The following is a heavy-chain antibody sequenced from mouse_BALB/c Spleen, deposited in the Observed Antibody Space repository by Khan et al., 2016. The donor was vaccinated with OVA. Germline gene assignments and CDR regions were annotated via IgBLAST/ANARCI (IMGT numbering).Heavy chain of an antibody. D-gene: IGHD1-1*01. J-gene: IGHJ2*01. V-gene: IGHV5-17*02. CDR2: ISGDSSTI. CDR3: ATSYYCGDYYDY. CDR1: GFTFSSYG. Sequence: EVELVESGGGLVQPGGSRKLSCAASGFTFSSYGMHWVRQAPEKGLEWVAYISGDSSTINYEDKVKGRFTISRDNPKNTLFLQMTSLMSEDTAMNDCATSYYCGDYYDYWGPGTTLTVSS.